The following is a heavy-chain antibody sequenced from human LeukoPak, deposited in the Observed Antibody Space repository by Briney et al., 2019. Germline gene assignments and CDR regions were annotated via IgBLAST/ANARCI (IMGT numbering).Heavy chain of an antibody. CDR2: ISGSGGST. CDR1: GFTFSSYA. CDR3: ARGAYSSSAFDY. Sequence: GGSLRLSCAASGFTFSSYAMSWVRQAPGKGLEWVSAISGSGGSTYCADSVKGRFTISRDNSKNTLYLQMNSLRAEDTAVYYCARGAYSSSAFDYWGQGTLVTVSS. V-gene: IGHV3-23*01. J-gene: IGHJ4*02. D-gene: IGHD6-6*01.